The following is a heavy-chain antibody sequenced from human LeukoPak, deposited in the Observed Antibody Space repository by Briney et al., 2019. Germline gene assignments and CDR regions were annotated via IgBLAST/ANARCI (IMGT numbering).Heavy chain of an antibody. V-gene: IGHV3-30-3*01. D-gene: IGHD4-17*01. CDR2: ISYDGSNK. J-gene: IGHJ4*02. Sequence: GGSLRLSCAASGFTFSSYAMHWVRQAPGKGLEWVAVISYDGSNKYYADSVKGRFTISRDNSKSTLYLQMNSLRAEDTAVYYCARDSSDGRTVTKISDYWGQGTLVTVSS. CDR3: ARDSSDGRTVTKISDY. CDR1: GFTFSSYA.